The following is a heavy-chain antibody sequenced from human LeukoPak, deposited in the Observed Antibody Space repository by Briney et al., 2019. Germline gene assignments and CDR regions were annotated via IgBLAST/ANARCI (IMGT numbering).Heavy chain of an antibody. CDR2: IYSGGST. D-gene: IGHD3-22*01. J-gene: IGHJ4*02. CDR1: GLTVSSNY. CDR3: ATMGHYDSSGYYYFDY. Sequence: PGGSLRLSCAASGLTVSSNYMSWVRQAPGKGLEWVSVIYSGGSTYYADSVKGRFTISRDNSKNTLYLQMNSLRAEDTAVYYCATMGHYDSSGYYYFDYWGQGTLVTVSS. V-gene: IGHV3-66*02.